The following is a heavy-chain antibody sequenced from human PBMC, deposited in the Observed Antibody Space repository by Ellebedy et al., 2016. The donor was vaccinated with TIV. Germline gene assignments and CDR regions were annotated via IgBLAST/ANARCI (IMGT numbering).Heavy chain of an antibody. J-gene: IGHJ4*02. D-gene: IGHD2-8*02. CDR1: GFTFNNYW. Sequence: GESLKISCAASGFTFNNYWMTWVRQAPGKGLEWVSTISTSSSYTKCADSVKGRFTVSRDEAKNSLYLHINSLKAEDTAVYYCVRTGRPWFDYWGQGTLVTVSS. V-gene: IGHV3-21*06. CDR3: VRTGRPWFDY. CDR2: ISTSSSYT.